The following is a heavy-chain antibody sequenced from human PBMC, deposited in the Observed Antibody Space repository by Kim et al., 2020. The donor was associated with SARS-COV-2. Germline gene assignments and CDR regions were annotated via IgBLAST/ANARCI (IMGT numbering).Heavy chain of an antibody. J-gene: IGHJ6*02. CDR2: MNPNSGNT. D-gene: IGHD3-10*01. CDR1: GYTFTSYD. CDR3: ASLSIGEFYFYGMDV. Sequence: ASVKVSCKASGYTFTSYDINWVRQATGQGLEWMGWMNPNSGNTGYAQKFQGRVTMTRNTSISTAYMELSSLRSEDTAVYYCASLSIGEFYFYGMDVWGQGTTVTVSS. V-gene: IGHV1-8*01.